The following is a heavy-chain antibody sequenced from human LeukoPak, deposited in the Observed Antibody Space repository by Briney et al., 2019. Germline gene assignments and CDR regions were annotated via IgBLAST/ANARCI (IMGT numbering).Heavy chain of an antibody. CDR2: INPNSGGT. V-gene: IGHV1-2*02. D-gene: IGHD3-10*01. J-gene: IGHJ4*02. Sequence: ASVKVSCKTSGYTFTGYYIHWVRQAPGQGLEWVGWINPNSGGTDYAQKFQGRLTMTRDTSISTAYMELSSLRSDDTAVYYCARVSDNGSENFDQWGQGTLVTLSS. CDR1: GYTFTGYY. CDR3: ARVSDNGSENFDQ.